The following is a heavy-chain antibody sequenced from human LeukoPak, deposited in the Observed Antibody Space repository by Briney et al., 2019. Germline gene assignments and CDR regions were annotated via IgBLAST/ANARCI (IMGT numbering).Heavy chain of an antibody. CDR2: IYHSGST. D-gene: IGHD2-15*01. V-gene: IGHV4-4*02. CDR3: ARDSAPHSRADRWFDP. J-gene: IGHJ5*02. Sequence: SETLSLTCAVSGGSISSSNWWSWVRQPPGKGLEWIGEIYHSGSTNYNPSLKSRVTISVDKSKNQFSLKLSSVTAADTAVYYCARDSAPHSRADRWFDPWGQGTLVTVSS. CDR1: GGSISSSNW.